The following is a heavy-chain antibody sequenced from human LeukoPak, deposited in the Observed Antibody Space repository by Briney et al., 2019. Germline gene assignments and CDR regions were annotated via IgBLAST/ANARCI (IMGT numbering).Heavy chain of an antibody. V-gene: IGHV3-66*01. CDR1: GFTVSSNY. J-gene: IGHJ4*02. CDR2: IYSGGST. Sequence: GGSLRLSCAASGFTVSSNYMSWVRQAPGRGLEWVSVIYSGGSTYYAESVKGRFTISRDNSKNTLFLQMNSLRAGDTAVYYCARGTVTMVDYWGQGTLVTVSS. CDR3: ARGTVTMVDY. D-gene: IGHD3-10*01.